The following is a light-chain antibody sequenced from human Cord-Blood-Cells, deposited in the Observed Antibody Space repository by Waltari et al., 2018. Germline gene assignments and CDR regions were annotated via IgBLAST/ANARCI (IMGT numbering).Light chain of an antibody. J-gene: IGLJ2*01. V-gene: IGLV1-44*01. CDR2: NNN. CDR1: SSNIGINT. CDR3: AAWDDSLNGHVV. Sequence: QSVLTQPPSASGTPGQRVTISCSGSSSNIGINTVNCYQQLPGMAPKLLTYNNNQRPSGVPDRFSGSKSGTSASLAISGLQSEDEADYYCAAWDDSLNGHVVFGGGTKLTVL.